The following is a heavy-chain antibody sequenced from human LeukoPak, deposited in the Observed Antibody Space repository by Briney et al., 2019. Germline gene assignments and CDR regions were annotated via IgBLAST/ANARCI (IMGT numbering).Heavy chain of an antibody. CDR2: IYSGDIT. Sequence: PGGSLRLSCAASGFTVSSNYMSWVRQAPGKGLEWVSVIYSGDITYYADSVKGRFTISRDNSKNTLYLQMSNLRAEDTAVYYCARGETTMALSPFDYWGQGTLVTVSS. CDR1: GFTVSSNY. V-gene: IGHV3-53*01. CDR3: ARGETTMALSPFDY. D-gene: IGHD1-1*01. J-gene: IGHJ4*02.